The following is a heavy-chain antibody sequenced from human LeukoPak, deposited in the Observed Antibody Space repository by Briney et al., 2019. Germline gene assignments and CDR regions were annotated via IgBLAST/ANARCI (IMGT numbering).Heavy chain of an antibody. J-gene: IGHJ4*02. CDR3: VRVNWDLLGHYFDY. V-gene: IGHV3-48*04. D-gene: IGHD1-26*01. CDR1: GYTFSSYS. CDR2: ISSSSSTI. Sequence: GGSLRLSCAASGYTFSSYSMNWVRQAPGKGLEWVSYISSSSSTIYYADSVKGRFTISRDNAKNSLYLQMNSLRAEDTAVYYCVRVNWDLLGHYFDYWGQGTLVAVSS.